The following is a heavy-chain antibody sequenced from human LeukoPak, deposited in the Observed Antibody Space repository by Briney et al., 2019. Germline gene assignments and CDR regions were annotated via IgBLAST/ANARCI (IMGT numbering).Heavy chain of an antibody. D-gene: IGHD3-22*01. CDR2: FDPEDGET. CDR3: ATSSGYGFLFEY. V-gene: IGHV1-24*01. CDR1: GYTLTDLS. J-gene: IGHJ4*02. Sequence: ASVKLSCEVSGYTLTDLSMHWVRQAPGKGLEWMGGFDPEDGETIYAQNFQGRVTMTGDTSTDTAYMEVRSLRSEDTAVYYCATSSGYGFLFEYWGQGTLVTVSS.